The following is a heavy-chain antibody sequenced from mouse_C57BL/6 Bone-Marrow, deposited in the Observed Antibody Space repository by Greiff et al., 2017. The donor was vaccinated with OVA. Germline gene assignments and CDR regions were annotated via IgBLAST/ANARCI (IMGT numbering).Heavy chain of an antibody. CDR3: ARRPHYYGSSYWYFDV. CDR2: INPGSGGT. CDR1: GYAFTNYL. J-gene: IGHJ1*03. V-gene: IGHV1-54*01. D-gene: IGHD1-1*01. Sequence: QVQLQQSGAELVRPGTSVKVSCKASGYAFTNYLIEWVKQRPGQGLEWIGVINPGSGGTNYNEKFKGKATLTADKSSSTAYMQLSSLTSEDSAVYFCARRPHYYGSSYWYFDVWGTGTTVTVSS.